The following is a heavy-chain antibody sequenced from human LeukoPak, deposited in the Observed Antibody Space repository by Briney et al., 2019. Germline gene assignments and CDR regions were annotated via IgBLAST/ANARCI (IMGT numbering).Heavy chain of an antibody. Sequence: PSETLSLTCTVSGGSISSSSYYWGWIRQPPGKGLEWIGSIYYSGSTYYYPSLKSRVTISVDTSKNQFSLRLSSVTAADTAVYYCARRSSGWYYFDYWGQGTLVTVSS. CDR3: ARRSSGWYYFDY. V-gene: IGHV4-39*07. D-gene: IGHD6-19*01. CDR2: IYYSGST. CDR1: GGSISSSSYY. J-gene: IGHJ4*02.